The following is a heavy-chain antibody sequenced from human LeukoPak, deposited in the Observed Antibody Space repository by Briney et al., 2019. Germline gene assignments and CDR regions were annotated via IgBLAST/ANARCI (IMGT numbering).Heavy chain of an antibody. CDR3: ARGSRIAAAGRFGY. CDR2: ISYRGST. D-gene: IGHD6-13*01. J-gene: IGHJ4*02. Sequence: SETLSLTCTVSGGSISNSGGFYWSWIRQHPGDGLEWIGFISYRGSTYYNPFLKSRVSMSVDTSKNQFSLKLSSVTAADTAVYYCARGSRIAAAGRFGYWGQGTLVTVSS. V-gene: IGHV4-31*02. CDR1: GGSISNSGGFY.